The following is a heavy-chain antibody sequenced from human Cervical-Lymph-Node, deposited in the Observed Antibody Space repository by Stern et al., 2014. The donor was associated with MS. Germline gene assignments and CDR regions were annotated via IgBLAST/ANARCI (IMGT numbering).Heavy chain of an antibody. V-gene: IGHV1-46*01. Sequence: VQLVQSGAEVKKPGASVKVSCQASGYTFSNYYVHWVRQAPGQGLEWLGVMYPGGTSTRYAQKFQGRVTMTRDTSTDTIYMELSSLRSEDTALYYCARDRRPPPYSGYGWSYWGQGTLVTVSS. CDR1: GYTFSNYY. D-gene: IGHD5-12*01. J-gene: IGHJ4*02. CDR3: ARDRRPPPYSGYGWSY. CDR2: MYPGGTST.